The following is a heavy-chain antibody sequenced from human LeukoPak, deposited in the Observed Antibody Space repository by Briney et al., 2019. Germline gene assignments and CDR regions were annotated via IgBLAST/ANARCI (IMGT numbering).Heavy chain of an antibody. CDR3: ARTLSRLNHYGDSAADS. J-gene: IGHJ4*02. D-gene: IGHD4-17*01. Sequence: ASVKVPCKASGYTFTSSDINWVRQATGQGLEWMGWMNPNSGNTGYAQKFQGRVTLTRDTSISTAYMELTSLRSEDTAVYYCARTLSRLNHYGDSAADSWGQGTLVTVSS. CDR2: MNPNSGNT. CDR1: GYTFTSSD. V-gene: IGHV1-8*01.